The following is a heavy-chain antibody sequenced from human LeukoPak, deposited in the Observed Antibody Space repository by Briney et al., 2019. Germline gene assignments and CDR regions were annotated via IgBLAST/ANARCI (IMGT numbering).Heavy chain of an antibody. V-gene: IGHV3-30*04. D-gene: IGHD1-1*01. CDR1: GFTFSSYA. J-gene: IGHJ4*02. CDR3: ARSTGNSDY. Sequence: GGSLRLFCAASGFTFSSYAMHWVRQAPGKGLEWVAVISYDGSNKYHADSVKGRFTISRDNSKNTLYLQMNSLRAEDTAVYYCARSTGNSDYWGQGTLVTVSS. CDR2: ISYDGSNK.